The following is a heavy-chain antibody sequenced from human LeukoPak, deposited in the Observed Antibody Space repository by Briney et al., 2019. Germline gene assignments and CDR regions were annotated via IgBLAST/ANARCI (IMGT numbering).Heavy chain of an antibody. CDR2: INHSGST. CDR1: GGSFSGYY. CDR3: ARGVTMIVVVIHDWYFDL. V-gene: IGHV4-34*01. Sequence: PSETLSLTCAVYGGSFSGYYWSWIRQPPGKGLEWNGEINHSGSTNYNPSLKSRVTISVDTSKNQFSLKLTSVTAADTAVYYCARGVTMIVVVIHDWYFDLWGRGTLVTVSS. D-gene: IGHD3-22*01. J-gene: IGHJ2*01.